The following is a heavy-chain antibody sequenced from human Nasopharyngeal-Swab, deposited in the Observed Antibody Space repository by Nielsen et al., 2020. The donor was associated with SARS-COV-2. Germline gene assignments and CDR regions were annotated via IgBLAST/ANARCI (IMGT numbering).Heavy chain of an antibody. V-gene: IGHV1-8*01. J-gene: IGHJ3*02. D-gene: IGHD2-2*01. CDR3: ARGGPDIVVVPAEAFDI. CDR1: GYTFTSYD. CDR2: MNPNSGNT. Sequence: ASVKVSCKASGYTFTSYDLNWVRQATGQGLEWMGWMNPNSGNTGYAQKFQGRVTMTRHTSISTAYLELSSLRSEDTAVYYCARGGPDIVVVPAEAFDIWGQGTMVTVSS.